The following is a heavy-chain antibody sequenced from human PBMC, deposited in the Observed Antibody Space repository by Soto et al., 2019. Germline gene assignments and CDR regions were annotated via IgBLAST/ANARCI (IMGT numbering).Heavy chain of an antibody. D-gene: IGHD3-22*01. CDR1: GFTVSSNY. J-gene: IGHJ4*02. Sequence: EVQLVESGGGLVQPGGSLRLSCAASGFTVSSNYMSWVRQAPGKGLEWVSVIYSGGSTYYADSVKGRFTISRDNSKNTLYLQMNSLRAEDTAVYYCARDIPEYHYDSSGYYSYWGQGTLVTVSS. CDR3: ARDIPEYHYDSSGYYSY. V-gene: IGHV3-66*01. CDR2: IYSGGST.